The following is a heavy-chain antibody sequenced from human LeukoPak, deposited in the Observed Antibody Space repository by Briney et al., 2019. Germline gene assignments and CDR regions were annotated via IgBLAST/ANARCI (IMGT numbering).Heavy chain of an antibody. CDR3: ALGYFDY. CDR2: ISGSDDST. J-gene: IGHJ4*02. D-gene: IGHD3-10*01. V-gene: IGHV3-23*01. CDR1: GFTFSSYA. Sequence: PGGSLRLSCAASGFTFSSYAMSWVRQAPGKGLQWVSTISGSDDSTYYADSVKGRFTISRDNSKNTLYLQMNSLRAEDTAVYYCALGYFDYWGQGTLVTVSS.